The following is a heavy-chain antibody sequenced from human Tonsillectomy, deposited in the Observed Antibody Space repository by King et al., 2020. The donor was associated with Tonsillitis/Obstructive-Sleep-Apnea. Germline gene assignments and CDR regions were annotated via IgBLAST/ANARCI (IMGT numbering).Heavy chain of an antibody. CDR1: GFTFSSYW. J-gene: IGHJ4*02. D-gene: IGHD3-10*01. Sequence: VQLVESGGGLVQPGGSLRLSCAASGFTFSSYWMSWVRQAPGKGLEWVANIKQDGSEKYYVDSVKGRFTISRDNAKNSLYLQMNSLRAEDTAVYYCARELYYYASGTSLTLGYWGQGTLVTVSS. V-gene: IGHV3-7*03. CDR2: IKQDGSEK. CDR3: ARELYYYASGTSLTLGY.